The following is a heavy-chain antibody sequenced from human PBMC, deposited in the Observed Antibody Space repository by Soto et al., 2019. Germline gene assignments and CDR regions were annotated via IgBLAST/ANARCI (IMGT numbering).Heavy chain of an antibody. CDR1: GLSLTNYY. CDR2: ISSSGTIT. D-gene: IGHD3-10*01. V-gene: IGHV3-11*01. J-gene: IGHJ3*01. Sequence: QVQLVDSGGGLVKPAGSLRLSCAPSGLSLTNYYFTYTRQAPGNGLEWIAYISSSGTITHYADSVQGRFSISRDNAKYSLSLQLNDLRVEDTAVYYCARSLLGVGETFDLWGQGTSVLVSS. CDR3: ARSLLGVGETFDL.